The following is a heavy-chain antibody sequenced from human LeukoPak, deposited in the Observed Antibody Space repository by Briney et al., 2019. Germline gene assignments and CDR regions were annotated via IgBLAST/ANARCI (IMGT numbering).Heavy chain of an antibody. D-gene: IGHD2-2*02. CDR1: GFTFSSYA. CDR3: AKDMDIVVVPAAIVFDY. Sequence: GGSLRLSRAASGFTFSSYAMSWVRQAPGKGLEWVSAISGSGGSTYYADSVKGRFTISRDNSKNTLYLQMNSLRAEDTAVYYCAKDMDIVVVPAAIVFDYWGQGTLVTVSS. V-gene: IGHV3-23*01. J-gene: IGHJ4*02. CDR2: ISGSGGST.